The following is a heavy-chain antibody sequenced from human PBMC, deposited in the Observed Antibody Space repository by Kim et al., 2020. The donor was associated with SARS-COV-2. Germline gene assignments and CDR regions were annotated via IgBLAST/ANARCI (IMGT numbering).Heavy chain of an antibody. Sequence: SSYIYYADSVKGRFTISRDNAKNSLYLQMNSLRAEDTAVYYCASSYNPGYWGQGTLVTVSS. CDR2: SSYI. V-gene: IGHV3-21*01. CDR3: ASSYNPGY. D-gene: IGHD1-1*01. J-gene: IGHJ4*02.